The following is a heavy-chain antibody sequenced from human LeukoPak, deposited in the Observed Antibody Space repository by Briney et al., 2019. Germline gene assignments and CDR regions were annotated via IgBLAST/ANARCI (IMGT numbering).Heavy chain of an antibody. J-gene: IGHJ3*02. V-gene: IGHV3-74*01. CDR1: GFTFSSFW. D-gene: IGHD6-13*01. Sequence: GGSLRLSCAASGFTFSSFWMYWVRQAPGKGLVWVSRINSGGSSIGYADSVKGRFTISRDNAKNTLSLQMDSLRVEDTAVYFCASAGRVGDIFDIWGQGTMVTVSS. CDR2: INSGGSSI. CDR3: ASAGRVGDIFDI.